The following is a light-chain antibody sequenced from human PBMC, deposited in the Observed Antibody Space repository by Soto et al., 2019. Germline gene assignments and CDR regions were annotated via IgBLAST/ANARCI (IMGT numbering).Light chain of an antibody. J-gene: IGKJ1*01. CDR1: QSISAW. CDR2: KAS. V-gene: IGKV1-5*03. Sequence: DIQMTQSPSTLSASVGDRVTSTCRASQSISAWLAWYQQKPGKAPKLLIYKASSLESGVPSRFSGSGSGTEFTLTISSLQPDDFATYYCQQYNSDSRTFGQGTKVEIQ. CDR3: QQYNSDSRT.